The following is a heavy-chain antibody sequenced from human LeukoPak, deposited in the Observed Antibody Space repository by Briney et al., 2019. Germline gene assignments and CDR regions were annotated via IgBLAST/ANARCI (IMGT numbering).Heavy chain of an antibody. CDR2: INHIGST. J-gene: IGHJ4*02. V-gene: IGHV4-34*01. D-gene: IGHD3-22*01. CDR1: GWSFRNYY. Sequence: SETLSLTCAVYGWSFRNYYLSWIRQPPGQGLDWMGGINHIGSTKYNPSLTSRVTLSVDRSKSPFSLKLRSVTAADTAVYYCARGPDFYDSSAYYPIWGQGTLVTVSS. CDR3: ARGPDFYDSSAYYPI.